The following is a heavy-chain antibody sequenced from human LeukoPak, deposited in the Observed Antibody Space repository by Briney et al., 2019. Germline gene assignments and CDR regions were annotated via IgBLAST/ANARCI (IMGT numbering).Heavy chain of an antibody. D-gene: IGHD3-10*01. V-gene: IGHV4-39*01. J-gene: IGHJ6*03. CDR1: GGSISSSHYY. CDR3: ARQISDYYYYYIDV. CDR2: IYYSGTT. Sequence: SETLSLICTVSGGSISSSHYYWGWIRQTQGEGLEWIGTIYYSGTTYYNPSLESRATISEDTSKNQFSLTLRSVTAADTAVYYCARQISDYYYYYIDVWGKGTTVTVSS.